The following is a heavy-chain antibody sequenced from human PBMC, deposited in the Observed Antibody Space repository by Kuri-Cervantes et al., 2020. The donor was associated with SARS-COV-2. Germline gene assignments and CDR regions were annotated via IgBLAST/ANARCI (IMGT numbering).Heavy chain of an antibody. J-gene: IGHJ6*03. D-gene: IGHD4-23*01. Sequence: GESLKISCAASGFTFSSYGMHWVRQAPGKGLEWVAVIPYDGSNKYYADSVKGRFTISRDNAKNRLYLQMNSLRVDDTAMYYCTSRGAVVNGIYYNVDVWGKGTTVTVSS. V-gene: IGHV3-30*03. CDR1: GFTFSSYG. CDR3: TSRGAVVNGIYYNVDV. CDR2: IPYDGSNK.